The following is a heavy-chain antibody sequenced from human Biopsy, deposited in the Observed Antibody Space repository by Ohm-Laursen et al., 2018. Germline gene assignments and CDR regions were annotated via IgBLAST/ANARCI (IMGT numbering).Heavy chain of an antibody. V-gene: IGHV3-30*03. Sequence: SLRLSCTASGFTFTSYAMHWVRQAPGKGLEWVAVISYDGRGEYYADSLQGRFIISRDNHKNTVDLQMNGLRAEDTAVYFCARDGKRWDYSTYFSWHFDLWGRGNLVTVSS. CDR3: ARDGKRWDYSTYFSWHFDL. CDR1: GFTFTSYA. CDR2: ISYDGRGE. J-gene: IGHJ2*01. D-gene: IGHD4-11*01.